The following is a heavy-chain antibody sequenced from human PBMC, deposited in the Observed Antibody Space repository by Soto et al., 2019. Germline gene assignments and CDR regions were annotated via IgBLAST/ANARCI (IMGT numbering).Heavy chain of an antibody. CDR3: ARMVGATLVDF. Sequence: PSETLSLTCAVSGASISSTTSGNWWSWVRQPPEKGLEWIGEIYHSGSTNYNPSLKIRVTMSLDKSKNQFSLKLTSVTAADTAVYYCARMVGATLVDFWGQGTLVTVSS. J-gene: IGHJ4*02. CDR2: IYHSGST. CDR1: GASISSTTSGNW. V-gene: IGHV4-4*02. D-gene: IGHD1-26*01.